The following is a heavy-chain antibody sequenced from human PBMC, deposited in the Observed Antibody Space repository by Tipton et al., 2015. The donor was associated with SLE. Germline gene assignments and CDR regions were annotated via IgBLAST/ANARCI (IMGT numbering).Heavy chain of an antibody. CDR1: GYSIRDGYY. J-gene: IGHJ4*02. CDR2: IHHSGIT. V-gene: IGHV4-38-2*02. D-gene: IGHD3-10*01. CDR3: ARHRGYFTVSDYIDY. Sequence: TLSLTCNVSGYSIRDGYYWGWIRQAPGKGLEWIGTIHHSGITYYNPSLKSRVTISVDTSKNQFSLKVRSVTAADTAVYYCARHRGYFTVSDYIDYWGQGALVTVSS.